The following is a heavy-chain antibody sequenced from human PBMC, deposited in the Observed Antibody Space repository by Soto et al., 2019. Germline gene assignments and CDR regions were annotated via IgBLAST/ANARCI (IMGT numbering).Heavy chain of an antibody. V-gene: IGHV4-59*08. D-gene: IGHD2-2*01. J-gene: IGHJ4*02. CDR1: GGSISSYY. Sequence: SETLSLTCTVSGGSISSYYWSWIRQPPGKGLEWIGYIYSSGTTNYNPSLKSRVTMSVDTSKNQFSLELRSVTAADTAVYYCARRVGGSSRSFYFDYWGQGPLVTVSS. CDR3: ARRVGGSSRSFYFDY. CDR2: IYSSGTT.